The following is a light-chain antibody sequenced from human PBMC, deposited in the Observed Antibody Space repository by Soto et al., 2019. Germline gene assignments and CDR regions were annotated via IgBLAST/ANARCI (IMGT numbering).Light chain of an antibody. CDR3: QQYGRFLT. J-gene: IGKJ2*01. CDR2: GAS. V-gene: IGKV3-15*01. Sequence: VMTQSPATLSVSPGERATLSCWASETVATNLAWYQQKPGQAPRLLISGASTRAAGISDRFRGSGSGTEFTLTISSLQPDDFATYYCQQYGRFLTFGQGTKLELK. CDR1: ETVATN.